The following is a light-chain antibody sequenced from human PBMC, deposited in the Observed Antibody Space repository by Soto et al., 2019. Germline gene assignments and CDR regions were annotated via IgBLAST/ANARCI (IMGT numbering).Light chain of an antibody. CDR2: DVS. Sequence: DIQMTQSPPTLPASAGDRVTITCRASQDISRWLAWYQQKPGKDPELLIYDVSTLQSGVPSRFSGTGSGTKFALTSSSLQPGDFSTYYCQQYNAYYSFGQGTKVVIK. CDR3: QQYNAYYS. J-gene: IGKJ2*03. V-gene: IGKV1-5*01. CDR1: QDISRW.